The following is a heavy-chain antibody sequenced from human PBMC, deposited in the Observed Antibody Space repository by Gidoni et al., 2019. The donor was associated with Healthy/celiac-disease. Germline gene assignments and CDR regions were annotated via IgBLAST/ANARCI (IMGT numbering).Heavy chain of an antibody. CDR1: GFTFADYA. J-gene: IGHJ4*02. Sequence: EVQLVESGGGLVQPGRSLRLSCAASGFTFADYAMHWVRQAPGKGLEWVSGISWNSGSIGYADSVKGRFTISRDNAKNSLYLQMNSLRAEDTALYYCAKDFDYGDLGLFDYWGQGTLVTVSS. CDR2: ISWNSGSI. CDR3: AKDFDYGDLGLFDY. V-gene: IGHV3-9*01. D-gene: IGHD4-17*01.